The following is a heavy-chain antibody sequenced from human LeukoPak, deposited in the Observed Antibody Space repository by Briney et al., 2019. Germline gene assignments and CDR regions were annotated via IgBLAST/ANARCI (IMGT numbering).Heavy chain of an antibody. CDR3: ARGVSYYYDNSGHPGWYFDL. Sequence: GGSLRLSCAVSGFTFNYYDMHWVRQAPGKRLEWVSAIRTTGDTHYLDSVKGRFAMSREDAKNSVHLQMNTLRAGDTAVYYCARGVSYYYDNSGHPGWYFDLWGRGTLVTVSS. J-gene: IGHJ2*01. CDR2: IRTTGDT. CDR1: GFTFNYYD. D-gene: IGHD3-22*01. V-gene: IGHV3-13*01.